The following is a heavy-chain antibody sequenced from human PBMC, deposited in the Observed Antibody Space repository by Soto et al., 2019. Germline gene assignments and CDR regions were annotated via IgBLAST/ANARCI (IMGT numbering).Heavy chain of an antibody. J-gene: IGHJ4*02. CDR3: AKPRLYTCYPGWGH. CDR1: GFTFSSYA. Sequence: PGGSLRLSCEASGFTFSSYAMSWVRQAPGKGLEWVSVISGDGDRTYYADSVKGRFTISRDNSKNTLFLQVNSLRAEDTAIYFWAKPRLYTCYPGWGHGGKETRATVS. CDR2: ISGDGDRT. V-gene: IGHV3-23*01. D-gene: IGHD2-15*01.